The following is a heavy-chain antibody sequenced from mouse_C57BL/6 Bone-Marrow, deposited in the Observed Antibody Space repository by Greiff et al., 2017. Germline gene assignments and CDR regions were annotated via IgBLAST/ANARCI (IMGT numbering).Heavy chain of an antibody. V-gene: IGHV1-74*01. CDR2: IHPSDIDT. D-gene: IGHD1-1*01. J-gene: IGHJ1*03. Sequence: QVQLQQPGAELVKPGASVKVSCKASGYTFTSYWMHWVKQRPGQGLEWIGRIHPSDIDTNYNQKFKGKATLTVDKSSSTAYMQLSSLTSEDSAVYYCAMGNYYYVTRSYWYFDVWGTGTTVTVSS. CDR3: AMGNYYYVTRSYWYFDV. CDR1: GYTFTSYW.